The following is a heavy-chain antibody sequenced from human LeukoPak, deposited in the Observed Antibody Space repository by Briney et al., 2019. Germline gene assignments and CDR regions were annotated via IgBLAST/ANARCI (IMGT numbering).Heavy chain of an antibody. D-gene: IGHD2-2*01. CDR1: GYTFTSYV. Sequence: ASVKVSCKASGYTFTSYVMHWVRQAPGQRLEWMGWINAGNGNTKYSQKFQGRVTITRDTSASTAYMELSSLRSDDTAVYYCARPSRYCSSTSCYEYFDYWGQGTLVTVSS. CDR2: INAGNGNT. V-gene: IGHV1-3*01. CDR3: ARPSRYCSSTSCYEYFDY. J-gene: IGHJ4*02.